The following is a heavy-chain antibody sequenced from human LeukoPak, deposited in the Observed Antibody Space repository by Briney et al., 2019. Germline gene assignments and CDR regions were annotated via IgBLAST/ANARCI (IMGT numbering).Heavy chain of an antibody. Sequence: GGSLRLSCAASGFTFSTYEMNWVRQTPGKGLEWVSCIGSSGSTIYYADSVKGRFTLSRDNAKNSLYLQMNSLRAEDTAVYYCARGAVAAEVWLRANDAFDIWGQGTVVTVSS. CDR1: GFTFSTYE. CDR2: IGSSGSTI. D-gene: IGHD6-19*01. J-gene: IGHJ3*02. V-gene: IGHV3-48*03. CDR3: ARGAVAAEVWLRANDAFDI.